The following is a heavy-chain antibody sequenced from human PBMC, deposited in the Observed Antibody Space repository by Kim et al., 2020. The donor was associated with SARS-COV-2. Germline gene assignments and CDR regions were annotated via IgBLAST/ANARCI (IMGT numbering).Heavy chain of an antibody. D-gene: IGHD1-20*01. J-gene: IGHJ5*02. V-gene: IGHV3-23*01. CDR3: AKDRTRYNWNDGVGSWFDP. CDR2: ISGSGGST. CDR1: GFTFSSYA. Sequence: GGSLRLSCAASGFTFSSYAMSWVRQAPGKGLEWVSAISGSGGSTYYADSVKGRFTISRDNSKNTLYLQMNSLRAEDTAVYYCAKDRTRYNWNDGVGSWFDPWGQGTLVTVSS.